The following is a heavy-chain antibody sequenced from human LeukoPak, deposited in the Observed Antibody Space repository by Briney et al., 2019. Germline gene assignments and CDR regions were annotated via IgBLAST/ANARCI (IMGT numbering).Heavy chain of an antibody. Sequence: SETLSLTCTVPGDSISSYSWSWIRQPPGKGLECIGFLSYTGSTNYNPSLEGRLTMSLDTSKNQFSLKLKSVTTADTAVYYCARSEGSYGYNNFDFWGQGTLVTVSS. CDR1: GDSISSYS. V-gene: IGHV4-59*01. D-gene: IGHD5-24*01. CDR2: LSYTGST. CDR3: ARSEGSYGYNNFDF. J-gene: IGHJ4*02.